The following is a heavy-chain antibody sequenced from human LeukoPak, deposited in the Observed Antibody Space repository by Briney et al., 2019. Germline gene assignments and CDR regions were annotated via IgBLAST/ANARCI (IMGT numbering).Heavy chain of an antibody. Sequence: GGSLRLSCAASKFTFSTYLMSWVRQAPGKGLEWVASIKQDGTEKYYVDSVKGRFTITRDNAKNSLYLQMNSLRAEDTGVYYCARDLDYWGQGTLVTVSS. V-gene: IGHV3-7*01. CDR1: KFTFSTYL. J-gene: IGHJ4*02. CDR3: ARDLDY. CDR2: IKQDGTEK.